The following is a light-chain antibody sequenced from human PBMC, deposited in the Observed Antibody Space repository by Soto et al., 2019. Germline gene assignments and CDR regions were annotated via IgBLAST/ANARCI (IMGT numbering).Light chain of an antibody. CDR1: QSVSSN. CDR2: GAS. V-gene: IGKV3-15*01. J-gene: IGKJ2*01. CDR3: QQYNNWPQT. Sequence: EIVTTQSPATLSVSPGERATLSCRASQSVSSNLAWYQQKPGQAPRLLIYGASTRATGIPARFSGSGSGTEFTLTISSLQSEDFALYYRQQYNNWPQTFGQGTKVDIK.